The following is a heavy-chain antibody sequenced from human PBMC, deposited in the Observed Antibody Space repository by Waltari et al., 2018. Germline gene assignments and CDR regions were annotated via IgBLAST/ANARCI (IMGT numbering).Heavy chain of an antibody. CDR2: IIPILGIA. J-gene: IGHJ6*02. CDR3: ARESSTAMAHANYYYYGMDV. V-gene: IGHV1-69*08. D-gene: IGHD5-18*01. CDR1: GGTFSSYT. Sequence: QVQLVQSGAEVKKPGSSVKVSCKASGGTFSSYTISWVRQAPGQGLEWMGRIIPILGIANYAQKFQGRVTITADKSTSTAYMELSSLRSEDTAVYYCARESSTAMAHANYYYYGMDVWGQGTTVTVSS.